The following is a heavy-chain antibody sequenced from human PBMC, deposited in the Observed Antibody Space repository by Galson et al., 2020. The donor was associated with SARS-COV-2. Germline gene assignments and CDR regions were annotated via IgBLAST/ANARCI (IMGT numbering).Heavy chain of an antibody. V-gene: IGHV4-39*01. J-gene: IGHJ4*02. CDR2: IHYSGRT. Sequence: ETSETLSLTCTVSGDSISSSSYYWGWIRQPPGKGLEWIASIHYSGRTYYNPSLKSRVTISVDTSKNQFSLKVSSVTAADTAVYYCARQGYHTIDSWGQGTLVTVSS. CDR1: GDSISSSSYY. D-gene: IGHD5-18*01. CDR3: ARQGYHTIDS.